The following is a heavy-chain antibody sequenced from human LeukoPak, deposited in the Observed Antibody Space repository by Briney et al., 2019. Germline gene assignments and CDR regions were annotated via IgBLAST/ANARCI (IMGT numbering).Heavy chain of an antibody. CDR3: ARGAKVAGLDAFDI. Sequence: SETLSLTCTVSGGSISSYYWSWIRQPPGKGLEWIGEINHSGSTNYNPSLKSRVTISVDTSKNQFSLKLSSVTAADTAVYYCARGAKVAGLDAFDIWGQGTMVTVSS. CDR2: INHSGST. CDR1: GGSISSYY. V-gene: IGHV4-34*01. J-gene: IGHJ3*02. D-gene: IGHD6-19*01.